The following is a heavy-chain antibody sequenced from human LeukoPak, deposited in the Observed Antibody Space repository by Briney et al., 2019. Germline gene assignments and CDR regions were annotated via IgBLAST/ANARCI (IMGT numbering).Heavy chain of an antibody. V-gene: IGHV4-39*07. J-gene: IGHJ4*02. CDR2: IYYSGST. CDR3: ASSHDYYDY. Sequence: PETLSLTCTVSGGSISSSSYYWGWIRQPPGKGLEWIGSIYYSGSTYYNPSLKSRVTISVDTSKNQFSLKLSSVTAADTAVYYCASSHDYYDYWGQGTLVTVSS. CDR1: GGSISSSSYY.